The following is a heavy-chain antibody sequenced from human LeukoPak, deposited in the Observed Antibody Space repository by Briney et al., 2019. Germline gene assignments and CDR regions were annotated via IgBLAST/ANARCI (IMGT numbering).Heavy chain of an antibody. D-gene: IGHD3-22*01. CDR2: IYYSGST. CDR1: GGSISSYY. Sequence: SETLSLTCTVSGGSISSYYWSWIRQPPGKGLEWIGYIYYSGSTNYNPPLKSRVTISVDTSKNQFSLKLSSVTAADTAVYYCARGVVYYYDSSGYFDYWGQGTLVTVSS. V-gene: IGHV4-59*01. CDR3: ARGVVYYYDSSGYFDY. J-gene: IGHJ4*02.